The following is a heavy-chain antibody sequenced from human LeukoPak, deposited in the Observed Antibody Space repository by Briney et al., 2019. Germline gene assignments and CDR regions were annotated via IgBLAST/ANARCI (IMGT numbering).Heavy chain of an antibody. Sequence: GESLKISCKGSGFNFTSYWVAWVRQMPGKGLEWMGIIYFGDSDTRYSPSFQGQVTISADKSITTACLQWSSLKASDTAMYYCATLPSLIRISMMVWGQGTMVTVSS. J-gene: IGHJ3*01. CDR1: GFNFTSYW. V-gene: IGHV5-51*01. CDR3: ATLPSLIRISMMV. D-gene: IGHD3-22*01. CDR2: IYFGDSDT.